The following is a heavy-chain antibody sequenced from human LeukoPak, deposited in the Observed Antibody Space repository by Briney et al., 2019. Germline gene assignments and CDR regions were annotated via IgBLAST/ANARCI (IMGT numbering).Heavy chain of an antibody. CDR3: ARQRYMDV. J-gene: IGHJ6*03. V-gene: IGHV3-7*01. CDR1: GFTFSRYW. CDR2: INEDGSEK. Sequence: GGSLRLSCAASGFTFSRYWMSWVRQAPGQGLEWVANINEDGSEKIYVDFVKGRFTISRDNAKNSLYLQMNSLRGEDRAVYYCARQRYMDVWGKGTTVTVSS.